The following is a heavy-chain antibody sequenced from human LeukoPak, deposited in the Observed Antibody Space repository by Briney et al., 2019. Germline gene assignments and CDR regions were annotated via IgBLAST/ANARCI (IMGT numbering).Heavy chain of an antibody. V-gene: IGHV1-18*01. J-gene: IGHJ6*02. CDR2: ISAYNGNT. Sequence: ASVKVSCKASGYTFTSYGISWVRQAPGQGLEWMGWISAYNGNTNYAQKLQGRVTTTTDTSTSTAYMELRSLRSDDTAVYYCARGRYDYSIYGYYYYGMDVWGQGTTVTVSS. CDR3: ARGRYDYSIYGYYYYGMDV. CDR1: GYTFTSYG. D-gene: IGHD4-11*01.